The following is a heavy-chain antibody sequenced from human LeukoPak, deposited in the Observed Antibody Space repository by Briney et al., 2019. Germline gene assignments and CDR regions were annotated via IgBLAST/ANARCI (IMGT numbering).Heavy chain of an antibody. Sequence: SSETLSLTCTVSGGSIVSHYWNWIRQPAGRGLEWIGRFYASGTTNTSPSLKSRVTMSVDTSKNQFSLKLGSVTAADTAVYYCARLSYYDILTGPDYWGQGTLVTVSS. J-gene: IGHJ4*02. CDR1: GGSIVSHY. CDR3: ARLSYYDILTGPDY. V-gene: IGHV4-4*07. CDR2: FYASGTT. D-gene: IGHD3-9*01.